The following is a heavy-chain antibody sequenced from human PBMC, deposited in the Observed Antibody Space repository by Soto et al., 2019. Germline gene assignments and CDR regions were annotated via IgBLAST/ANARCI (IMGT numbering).Heavy chain of an antibody. D-gene: IGHD3-10*01. Sequence: QVQLVESGGGVVQPGRSLRLSCAASGFTFSSYGMHWVRQAPGKGLEWVAVISYDGSNKYYADSVKGRFTISRDNAKNTLYLQMNILRAEATAVYYCATDGVYGSGSYPDYCGQGTLVTVSS. CDR2: ISYDGSNK. V-gene: IGHV3-30*03. CDR3: ATDGVYGSGSYPDY. J-gene: IGHJ4*02. CDR1: GFTFSSYG.